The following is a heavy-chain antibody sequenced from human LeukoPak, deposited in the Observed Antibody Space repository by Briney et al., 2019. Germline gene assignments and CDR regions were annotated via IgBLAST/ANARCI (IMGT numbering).Heavy chain of an antibody. CDR3: ARSIPGIAAAGTSYYYYYYMDV. J-gene: IGHJ6*03. CDR1: GYSISSGYY. D-gene: IGHD6-13*01. Sequence: SETLSLTCAVSGYSISSGYYWGWIRQSPGKGLEWIGSIYRSGSTYYNPSLKSRVTISLDTSKNQYSLKLTSVTAADTAVYYCARSIPGIAAAGTSYYYYYYMDVWGKGTTVTISS. CDR2: IYRSGST. V-gene: IGHV4-38-2*01.